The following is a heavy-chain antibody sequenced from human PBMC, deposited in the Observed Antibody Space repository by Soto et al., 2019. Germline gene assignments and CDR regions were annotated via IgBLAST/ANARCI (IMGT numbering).Heavy chain of an antibody. CDR3: ARHGYWWYYFDY. V-gene: IGHV4-39*01. Sequence: ASETLSLTCTVSGGSISSSSYYWGWIRQPPGKGLEWIGSIYYSGSTYYNPSLKSRVTISVDTSKNQFSLKLSSVTAADTAVYYCARHGYWWYYFDYWGKGTLVTVSS. CDR2: IYYSGST. CDR1: GGSISSSSYY. D-gene: IGHD2-8*02. J-gene: IGHJ4*02.